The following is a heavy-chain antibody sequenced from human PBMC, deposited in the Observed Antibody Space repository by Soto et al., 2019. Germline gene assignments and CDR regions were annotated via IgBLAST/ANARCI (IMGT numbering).Heavy chain of an antibody. Sequence: PGESLKISCKGSGYSFTSYWIGWVRQMPGKGLEWMGIIYPGDSDTRYSPSFQGQVTISADKSISTAYLQWSSLKASDTAMYYCARHPFSWGLAFDIWGQGTMVTVSS. J-gene: IGHJ3*02. CDR1: GYSFTSYW. V-gene: IGHV5-51*01. D-gene: IGHD7-27*01. CDR2: IYPGDSDT. CDR3: ARHPFSWGLAFDI.